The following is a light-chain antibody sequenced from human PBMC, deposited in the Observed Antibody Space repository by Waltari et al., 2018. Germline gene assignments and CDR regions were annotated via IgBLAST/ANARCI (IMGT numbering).Light chain of an antibody. Sequence: DIVMTQSPDSLAVSLGERATINCKSSQSLLYSSNNKNSLTWYQQKPGQPPKLLLYWAATRGSGVPDRFSGSGSGTDFTLTISSLQAEDVAVYYCQQYYSSPISFAQGTRLEIK. CDR3: QQYYSSPIS. CDR1: QSLLYSSNNKNS. V-gene: IGKV4-1*01. J-gene: IGKJ5*01. CDR2: WAA.